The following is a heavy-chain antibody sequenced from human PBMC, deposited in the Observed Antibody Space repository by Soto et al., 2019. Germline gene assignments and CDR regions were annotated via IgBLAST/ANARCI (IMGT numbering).Heavy chain of an antibody. CDR2: ISAYNGNT. J-gene: IGHJ4*02. V-gene: IGHV1-18*01. CDR1: GYTFTSYG. CDR3: AREPNYFDY. Sequence: ASVKVSCKASGYTFTSYGISWVRQAPGQGLEWMGWISAYNGNTKYAQKLQGRVNMTTDTSTSTADMELRSLRSDDTAVYYCAREPNYFDYWGQGTLVTVSS.